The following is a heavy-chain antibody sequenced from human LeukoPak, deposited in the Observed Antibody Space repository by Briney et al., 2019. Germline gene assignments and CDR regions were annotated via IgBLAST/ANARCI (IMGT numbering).Heavy chain of an antibody. CDR2: IYSGGRT. V-gene: IGHV3-66*01. CDR3: ACSYSSSWPEIDY. CDR1: GFTVSINY. Sequence: PGGSLRLSCAASGFTVSINYMSWVRQAPGKGLEWVSVIYSGGRTDYADSVKGRFTISRDNSKNTLYLQMSSLRAEDTAVYYCACSYSSSWPEIDYWGQGTLVTVSS. J-gene: IGHJ4*02. D-gene: IGHD6-13*01.